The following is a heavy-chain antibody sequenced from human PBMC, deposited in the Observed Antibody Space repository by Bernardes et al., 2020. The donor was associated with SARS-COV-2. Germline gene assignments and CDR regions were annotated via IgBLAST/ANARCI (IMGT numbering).Heavy chain of an antibody. CDR1: VVSVISGSSY. D-gene: IGHD2-8*01. CDR2: IYYSGST. CDR3: ARERVGTNYYYYGMDV. J-gene: IGHJ6*02. V-gene: IGHV4-61*01. Sequence: SETLSLTCTFSVVSVISGSSYWSWIRPPPWKGLEWIGYIYYSGSTNYNPSLKSRVTISVDTSKNQFSLKLSSVTAADTAVYYCARERVGTNYYYYGMDVWGQGTTVTVSS.